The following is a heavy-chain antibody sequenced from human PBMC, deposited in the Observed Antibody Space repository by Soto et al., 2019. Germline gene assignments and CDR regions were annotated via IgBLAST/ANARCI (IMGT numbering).Heavy chain of an antibody. D-gene: IGHD3-22*01. Sequence: QVQLVESGGGVVKPGRSLRLSCAASGFTFSSYAMHWVRQAPGKGLEWVDVISYDGSNKYYADSVKGRFTNARDNSKNRLYLQMNSLRTEDTAVHYCARDVNYYESVGPCCAYWGQRSVVTVS. CDR1: GFTFSSYA. V-gene: IGHV3-30-3*01. CDR3: ARDVNYYESVGPCCAY. J-gene: IGHJ4*02. CDR2: ISYDGSNK.